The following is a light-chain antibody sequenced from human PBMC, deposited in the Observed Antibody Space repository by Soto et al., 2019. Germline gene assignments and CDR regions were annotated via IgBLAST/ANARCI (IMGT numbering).Light chain of an antibody. V-gene: IGKV1-12*01. CDR3: QQSNSFPWT. Sequence: DIQMTQSPSSVSASVGDGVIITCRASQDITTWLAWFQQKPGKAPKLLIYATSTLQTGVPSRFSGSGSGTDLTLTISNLQPEDFATYYCQQSNSFPWTFGQGTKVDLK. J-gene: IGKJ1*01. CDR2: ATS. CDR1: QDITTW.